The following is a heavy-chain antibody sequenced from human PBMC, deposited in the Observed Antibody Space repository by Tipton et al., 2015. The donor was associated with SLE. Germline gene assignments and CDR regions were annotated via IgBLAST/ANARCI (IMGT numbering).Heavy chain of an antibody. CDR1: GFTFDDYA. V-gene: IGHV3-9*01. CDR2: ISWNSGSI. Sequence: SLRLSCAASGFTFDDYAMHWVRQAPGKGLEWVSGISWNSGSIGYADSVKGRFTISRDNAKNSLYLQMNSLRAEDTALYYCAKDMGANLYYYYGMDVWGQGTTVTVSS. D-gene: IGHD3-16*01. J-gene: IGHJ6*02. CDR3: AKDMGANLYYYYGMDV.